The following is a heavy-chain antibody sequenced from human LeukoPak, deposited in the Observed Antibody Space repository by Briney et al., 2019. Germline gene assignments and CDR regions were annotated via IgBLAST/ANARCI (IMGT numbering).Heavy chain of an antibody. CDR3: ARDRGRWLQSVDY. CDR1: GFTFSSYA. J-gene: IGHJ4*02. CDR2: ISSNGGST. Sequence: PGGSLRLSCAVSGFTFSSYAMHWVPQAPGKGLEYGSAISSNGGSTYYANSVKGRFTISRDNSKNTLYLQMGSLRAEDMAVYYCARDRGRWLQSVDYWGQGTLVTVSS. V-gene: IGHV3-64*01. D-gene: IGHD5-24*01.